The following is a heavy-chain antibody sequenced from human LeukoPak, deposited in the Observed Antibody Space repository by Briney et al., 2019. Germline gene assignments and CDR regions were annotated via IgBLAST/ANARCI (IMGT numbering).Heavy chain of an antibody. J-gene: IGHJ4*02. CDR1: GFSFSSYA. V-gene: IGHV3-23*01. Sequence: GGSLRLSCAVSGFSFSSYAMSWVRQPPGKGLEWVSSISGSGGSTYYADSVKGRFTISRDNSKNTLYLQMNSLRAEDTAVYYCAKDRITMVRGVIINWGQGTLVTVSS. CDR2: ISGSGGST. CDR3: AKDRITMVRGVIIN. D-gene: IGHD3-10*01.